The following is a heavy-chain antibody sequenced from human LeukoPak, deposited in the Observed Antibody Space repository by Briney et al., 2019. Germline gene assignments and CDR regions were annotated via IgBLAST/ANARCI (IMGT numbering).Heavy chain of an antibody. D-gene: IGHD3-10*01. V-gene: IGHV3-9*01. Sequence: GGSLRLSCAASGFTFDDYAMHWVRQAPGKGLEWVSGISWNSGSIGYADSVKGRFTVSRDNSKNTLYLQMNSLRAEDTAVYYCARGEFGELKSWGQGTLVIVSS. CDR2: ISWNSGSI. CDR1: GFTFDDYA. CDR3: ARGEFGELKS. J-gene: IGHJ5*02.